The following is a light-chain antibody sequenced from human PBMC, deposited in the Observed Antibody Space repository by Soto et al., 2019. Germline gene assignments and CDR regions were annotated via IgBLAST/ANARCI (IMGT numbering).Light chain of an antibody. CDR1: QSVGSF. CDR3: QKRSNWPGT. Sequence: EIVLTQSPATLSLSPGERATLSCRASQSVGSFLAWYQQKPGQAPRLLIYDASNSATGIPARFSGSESGTDFTLTISSLEPEDFAVYYCQKRSNWPGTFGQGTKLEIK. J-gene: IGKJ2*02. V-gene: IGKV3-11*01. CDR2: DAS.